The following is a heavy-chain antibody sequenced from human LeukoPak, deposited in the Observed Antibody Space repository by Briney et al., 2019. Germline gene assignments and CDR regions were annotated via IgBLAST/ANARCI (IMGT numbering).Heavy chain of an antibody. Sequence: GGSLRLSCVVSGFTLSSRWMMWVRQAPGEGLEWMTNINRDGSEKNYVDSVKGRFTISRDNAKNSLYLQMNSLRAEDTAVYYCATAAWIQLWLRSDYGMDVWGQGTTVTVSS. V-gene: IGHV3-7*03. J-gene: IGHJ6*02. CDR2: INRDGSEK. CDR1: GFTLSSRW. CDR3: ATAAWIQLWLRSDYGMDV. D-gene: IGHD5-18*01.